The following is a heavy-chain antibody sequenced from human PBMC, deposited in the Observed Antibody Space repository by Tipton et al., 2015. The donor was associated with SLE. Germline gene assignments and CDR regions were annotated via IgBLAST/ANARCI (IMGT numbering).Heavy chain of an antibody. CDR3: ACSSGWYDWFDP. J-gene: IGHJ5*02. D-gene: IGHD6-19*01. V-gene: IGHV4-39*07. CDR1: GGSISSSSYY. CDR2: IYYSGST. Sequence: LRLSCTVSGGSISSSSYYWGWIRQPPGKGLEWIGSIYYSGSTYYNPSLKSRVTISVDTSKNQFSLKLSSVTAADTAVYYCACSSGWYDWFDPWGQGTLVTVSS.